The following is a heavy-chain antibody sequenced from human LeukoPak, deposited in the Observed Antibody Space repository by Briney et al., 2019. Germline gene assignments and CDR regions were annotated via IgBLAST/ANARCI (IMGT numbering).Heavy chain of an antibody. Sequence: ASVKVSCKVSGYTLTELSMHWVRQAPGKGLEWMGGFDPEDGETIYAQKFQGRVTVTEDTSTDTAYMELSSLRSEDTAVYYCATTSGYYYYYMDVWGKGTTVTVSS. CDR1: GYTLTELS. V-gene: IGHV1-24*01. CDR3: ATTSGYYYYYMDV. J-gene: IGHJ6*03. CDR2: FDPEDGET.